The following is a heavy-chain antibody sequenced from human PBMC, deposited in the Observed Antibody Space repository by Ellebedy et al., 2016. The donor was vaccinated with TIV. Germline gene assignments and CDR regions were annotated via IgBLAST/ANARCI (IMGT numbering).Heavy chain of an antibody. CDR2: ITGSGDRT. CDR3: AKDSGKYGWNSEY. D-gene: IGHD3-10*01. CDR1: GFTFDNFA. V-gene: IGHV3-23*01. J-gene: IGHJ4*02. Sequence: PGGSLRLSCATSGFTFDNFAMRWFRQAPGKGLEWVSAITGSGDRTFYADSVKGWFTVSRDTSKNTLYLQMNSLRAEDTAIYYCAKDSGKYGWNSEYWGQGTQVTVSS.